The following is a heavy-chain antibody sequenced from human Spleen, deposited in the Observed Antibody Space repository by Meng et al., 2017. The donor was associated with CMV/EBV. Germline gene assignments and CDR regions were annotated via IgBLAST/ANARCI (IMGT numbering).Heavy chain of an antibody. CDR2: INHSGST. Sequence: GAFNGYSWNWLRQPPGKGLEWIGEINHSGSTNYTPSLKSRVTISVDTSKNQFSLKLSSVTAADTAVYYCARGQGDSSGYYYYDYFDPWGQGTLVTVSS. CDR1: GAFNGYS. V-gene: IGHV4-34*01. D-gene: IGHD3-22*01. J-gene: IGHJ5*02. CDR3: ARGQGDSSGYYYYDYFDP.